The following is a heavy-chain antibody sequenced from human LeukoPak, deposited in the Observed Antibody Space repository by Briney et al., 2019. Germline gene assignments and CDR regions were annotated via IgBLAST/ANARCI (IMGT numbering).Heavy chain of an antibody. V-gene: IGHV4-39*01. Sequence: PSETLSLTCTVSGGSISSANYYWGWIRQPPGKGLEWIGSIYYSGSTYYNPSLKSRVTISVDTSKDQFSLKLSSVTAADTAVYYCAGIGSSGGSYGQIDYWGQGTLVTVSS. D-gene: IGHD2-15*01. CDR2: IYYSGST. CDR3: AGIGSSGGSYGQIDY. J-gene: IGHJ4*02. CDR1: GGSISSANYY.